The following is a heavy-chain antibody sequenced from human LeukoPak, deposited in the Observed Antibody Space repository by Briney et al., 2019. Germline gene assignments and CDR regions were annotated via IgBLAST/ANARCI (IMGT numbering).Heavy chain of an antibody. CDR1: GYTFTSYY. V-gene: IGHV1-46*03. CDR2: INPSGGST. Sequence: ASVKVSCKASGYTFTSYYMHWVRQAPGQGLEWMGIINPSGGSTSYAQKLQGRVTMTTDTSTSTAYMELRSLRSDDTAVYYCAYDFWSGYGPGMDVWGQGTTVTVSS. J-gene: IGHJ6*02. D-gene: IGHD3-3*01. CDR3: AYDFWSGYGPGMDV.